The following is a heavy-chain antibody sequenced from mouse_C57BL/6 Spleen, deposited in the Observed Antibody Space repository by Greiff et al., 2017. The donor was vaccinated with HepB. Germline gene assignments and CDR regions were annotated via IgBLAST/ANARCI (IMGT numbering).Heavy chain of an antibody. CDR1: GFTFSSYA. Sequence: EVMLVDSGGGLVKPGGSLKLSCAASGFTFSSYAMSWVRQTPEKRLEWVATISDGGSYTYYPDNVKGRFTISRDNAKNNLYLQMSHLKSEDTAMYYCARDLGGQMDYWGQGTSVTVSS. CDR2: ISDGGSYT. D-gene: IGHD3-3*01. CDR3: ARDLGGQMDY. V-gene: IGHV5-4*01. J-gene: IGHJ4*01.